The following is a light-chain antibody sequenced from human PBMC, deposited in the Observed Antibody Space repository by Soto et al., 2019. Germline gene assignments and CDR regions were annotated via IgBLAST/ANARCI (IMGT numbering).Light chain of an antibody. CDR3: AAWDDSLRGCV. Sequence: QSVLTQPPSASGTPGQRVTISCSGSSSNIGSNYVYWYQQLPGTAPKLLIYRDSQRPSGVPDRFSGSKSGTSASMAISGLRSEDEADYYCAAWDDSLRGCVFGGGTKLTVL. V-gene: IGLV1-47*01. J-gene: IGLJ3*02. CDR1: SSNIGSNY. CDR2: RDS.